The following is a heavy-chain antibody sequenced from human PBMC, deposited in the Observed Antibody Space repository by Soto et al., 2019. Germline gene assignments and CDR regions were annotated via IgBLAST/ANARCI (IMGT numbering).Heavy chain of an antibody. V-gene: IGHV4-30-4*01. CDR1: GGAISRGNHF. Sequence: QVQLQEAGPGLVKASQTQSLTCVVAGGAISRGNHFWSWIRQPPGKGLEWIGYIFYSGTAHYNSSLKSRVTISIDTSKNQFSLNLSSVTAADTAMYYCAREVITPVHQGADDAFDLWGQATIVTVSS. CDR3: AREVITPVHQGADDAFDL. J-gene: IGHJ3*01. CDR2: IFYSGTA. D-gene: IGHD2-15*01.